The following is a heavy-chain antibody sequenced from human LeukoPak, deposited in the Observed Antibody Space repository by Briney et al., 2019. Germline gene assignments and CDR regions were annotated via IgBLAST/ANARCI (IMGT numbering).Heavy chain of an antibody. V-gene: IGHV4-61*02. CDR1: GDFISTADYY. CDR3: ARSRHLPQGWLDP. Sequence: PSETLSLTCTVSGDFISTADYYWNRIRQPAGEGLEWIGRISSSGTFNYNPSLRSRVTLSVDMSKNQFSLTLTSVTAADTAVYFCARSRHLPQGWLDPWGQGTLVTVSS. CDR2: ISSSGTF. J-gene: IGHJ5*02.